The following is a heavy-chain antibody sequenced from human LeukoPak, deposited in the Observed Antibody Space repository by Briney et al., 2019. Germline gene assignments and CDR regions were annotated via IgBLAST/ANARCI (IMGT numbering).Heavy chain of an antibody. CDR3: ASSYDSSGYSFDY. Sequence: KPSETLSLTCTVSGGSISSSTYHWSWIRQPPGKGLEWIGYIYYSGSTYYNPSLKSRVTISVDTSKNQFSLKLSSVTAADTAVYYCASSYDSSGYSFDYWGQGTLVTVSS. J-gene: IGHJ4*02. CDR2: IYYSGST. V-gene: IGHV4-30-4*01. CDR1: GGSISSSTYH. D-gene: IGHD3-22*01.